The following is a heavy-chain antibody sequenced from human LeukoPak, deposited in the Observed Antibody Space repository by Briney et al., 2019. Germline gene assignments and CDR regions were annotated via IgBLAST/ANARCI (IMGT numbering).Heavy chain of an antibody. CDR2: IYYGGST. CDR1: GGSISGSSYY. D-gene: IGHD3-22*01. CDR3: ARTYYYDSSGYYYFDY. J-gene: IGHJ4*02. V-gene: IGHV4-39*01. Sequence: PSETLSLTCTVSGGSISGSSYYWGWIRQPPGKGLEWIGSIYYGGSTYYNPSLKSRVTISVDTSKNQFSLKLSSVTAADTAVYYCARTYYYDSSGYYYFDYWGQGTLVTVSS.